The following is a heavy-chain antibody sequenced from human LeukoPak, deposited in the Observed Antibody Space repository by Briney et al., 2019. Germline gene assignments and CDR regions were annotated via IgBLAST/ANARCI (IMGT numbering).Heavy chain of an antibody. J-gene: IGHJ3*02. CDR1: GFAFSNYA. D-gene: IGHD4-17*01. Sequence: GGSLRLSCAASGFAFSNYAMHWVRQAPGKGLEWVAVIWYDGSNKYYADSVKGRFTISRDNSKNTLYLQMNSLRAEDTAVYYCARDGGNDYGDYATINAFDIWGQGTMVTVSS. CDR3: ARDGGNDYGDYATINAFDI. V-gene: IGHV3-33*08. CDR2: IWYDGSNK.